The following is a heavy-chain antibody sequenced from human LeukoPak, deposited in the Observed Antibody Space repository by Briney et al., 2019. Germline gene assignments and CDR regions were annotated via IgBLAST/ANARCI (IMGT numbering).Heavy chain of an antibody. V-gene: IGHV1-69*13. D-gene: IGHD1-26*01. CDR3: ARGPYSGSYFYYGMDV. J-gene: IGHJ6*02. CDR1: GGTFSSYA. CDR2: IIPIFGTA. Sequence: SVKVSCKASGGTFSSYAISWVRQAPGQGLEWMGGIIPIFGTANYAQKFQGRVTITADESTSTAYMELSSLRSEDTAVYYCARGPYSGSYFYYGMDVWGQGTTVTVSS.